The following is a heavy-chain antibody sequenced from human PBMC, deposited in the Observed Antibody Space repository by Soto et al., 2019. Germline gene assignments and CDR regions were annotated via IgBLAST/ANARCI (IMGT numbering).Heavy chain of an antibody. D-gene: IGHD5-18*01. CDR1: GGTFSGYA. V-gene: IGHV1-69*13. CDR3: ARMAVDTAMENYYYYGMDV. Sequence: GASVKVSCKASGGTFSGYAISWVRQAPGQGLEWMGGIIPIFGTANYAQKFQGRVTITADESTSTAYMELSSLRSEDTAVYYCARMAVDTAMENYYYYGMDVWGQGTTVTVSS. J-gene: IGHJ6*02. CDR2: IIPIFGTA.